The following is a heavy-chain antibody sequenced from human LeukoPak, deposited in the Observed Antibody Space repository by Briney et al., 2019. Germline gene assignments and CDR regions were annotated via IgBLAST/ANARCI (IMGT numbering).Heavy chain of an antibody. D-gene: IGHD5-18*01. V-gene: IGHV4-39*07. CDR1: GGSISSSSYY. CDR2: IYYSGST. Sequence: PSETLSLTCTVSGGSISSSSYYWGWIRQPPGKGLEWIGSIYYSGSTYYNPSLKSRFTISVDTSKNQFSLKLSSVTAADTAVYYCAREGGYSYGSIDYWGQGTLVTVSS. J-gene: IGHJ4*02. CDR3: AREGGYSYGSIDY.